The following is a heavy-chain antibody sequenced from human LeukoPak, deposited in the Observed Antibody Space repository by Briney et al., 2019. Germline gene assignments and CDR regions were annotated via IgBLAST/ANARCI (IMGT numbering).Heavy chain of an antibody. CDR3: ARENHGSFDY. Sequence: GGSLRLSCVASGFTFSSNWMSWVRQAPGRGLEWVANIKEDGSEKYYVDSVKGRFTISRDNAKNSLYLQMNSLRAEDTAVYYCARENHGSFDYWGQGSLVTVSS. D-gene: IGHD1-14*01. J-gene: IGHJ4*02. CDR2: IKEDGSEK. CDR1: GFTFSSNW. V-gene: IGHV3-7*01.